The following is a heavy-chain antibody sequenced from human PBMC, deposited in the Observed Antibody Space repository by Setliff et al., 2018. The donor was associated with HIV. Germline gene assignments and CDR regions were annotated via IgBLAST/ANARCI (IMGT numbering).Heavy chain of an antibody. J-gene: IGHJ2*01. D-gene: IGHD3-10*01. CDR3: ARDWVTRSNYYGSGSPWYFDF. Sequence: SETLSLTCTVSGDSIGDYYWNWVRQPAGKGLEWIGRVYASAYSNYNPSLKSRVTMTVDTSQNQFSLKLRSVNAADTAVYYCARDWVTRSNYYGSGSPWYFDFWGRGILVTVSS. CDR1: GDSIGDYY. V-gene: IGHV4-4*07. CDR2: VYASAYS.